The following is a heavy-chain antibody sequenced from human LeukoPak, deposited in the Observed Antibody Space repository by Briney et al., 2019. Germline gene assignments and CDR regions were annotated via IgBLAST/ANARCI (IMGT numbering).Heavy chain of an antibody. CDR2: ISGSGGST. CDR1: GFTFTTYA. CDR3: ATAFYFDSSGPCWYLDL. Sequence: GGSLRLSCAASGFTFTTYAMNWDRQAPGKGLEWVSVISGSGGSTYYADSVKGRFTISRDNSKNTLYLEVNSLRAEDTAVYYCATAFYFDSSGPCWYLDLWGRGTLVTVSS. J-gene: IGHJ2*01. V-gene: IGHV3-23*01. D-gene: IGHD3-22*01.